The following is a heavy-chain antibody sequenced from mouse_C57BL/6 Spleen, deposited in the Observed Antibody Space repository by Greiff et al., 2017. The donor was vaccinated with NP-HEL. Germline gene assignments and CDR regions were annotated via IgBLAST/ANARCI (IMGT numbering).Heavy chain of an antibody. V-gene: IGHV1-61*01. D-gene: IGHD2-3*01. CDR3: ARRGDGYSFAY. Sequence: QVQLQQPGAELVRPGSSVKLSCKASGYTFTSYWMDWVKQRPGQGLEWIGNIYPSNSETHYNQKFKDKATLTVDKSSSTAYMQLSSLTSEDSAVYYCARRGDGYSFAYWGKGTLVTVSA. CDR1: GYTFTSYW. CDR2: IYPSNSET. J-gene: IGHJ3*01.